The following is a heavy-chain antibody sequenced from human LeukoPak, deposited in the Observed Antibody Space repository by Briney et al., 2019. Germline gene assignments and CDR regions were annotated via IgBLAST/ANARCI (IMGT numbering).Heavy chain of an antibody. CDR1: GFTFSSSA. CDR2: IIGSGGRT. J-gene: IGHJ4*02. D-gene: IGHD3-9*01. Sequence: GGSLRLSSAASGFTFSSSAMSWVRQAPGKGLEWVSAIIGSGGRTDYADSVKGRLTISRDNSKNTVYLQMNRLRAEDTAVYYCAKVYYDRLTGYLWYFDYWGQGTLVTVSS. V-gene: IGHV3-23*01. CDR3: AKVYYDRLTGYLWYFDY.